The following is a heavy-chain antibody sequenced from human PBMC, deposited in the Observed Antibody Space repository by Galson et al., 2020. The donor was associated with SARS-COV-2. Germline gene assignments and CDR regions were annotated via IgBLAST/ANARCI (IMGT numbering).Heavy chain of an antibody. CDR1: GFTFNNYA. J-gene: IGHJ4*02. D-gene: IGHD6-19*01. CDR2: ISGSGSNT. V-gene: IGHV3-23*01. Sequence: SCAASGFTFNNYAMSWVRQAPGQGLEWVSSISGSGSNTYYADSEKGRFTMSRDNSKNTLYLQMNSLRTEDTAIYYCAKDGGGWYTSGWYYFDYWGQGTLVTVSS. CDR3: AKDGGGWYTSGWYYFDY.